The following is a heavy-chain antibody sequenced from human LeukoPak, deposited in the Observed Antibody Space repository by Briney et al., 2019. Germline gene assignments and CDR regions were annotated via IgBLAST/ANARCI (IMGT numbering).Heavy chain of an antibody. D-gene: IGHD6-13*01. V-gene: IGHV4-38-2*02. Sequence: SETLSLTCTVSGYSISSDYYWGWIRQPPGKGLEWIGSVYHSGSTYYNPSLRSRVTISGDTSKNQLSLKLSSVTAADTAVYYCARVYSSSWTNAFDIWGQGTMVTVSS. CDR2: VYHSGST. J-gene: IGHJ3*02. CDR3: ARVYSSSWTNAFDI. CDR1: GYSISSDYY.